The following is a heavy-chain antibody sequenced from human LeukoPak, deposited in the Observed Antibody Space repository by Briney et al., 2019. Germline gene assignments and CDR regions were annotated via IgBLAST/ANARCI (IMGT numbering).Heavy chain of an antibody. CDR1: GYTFTSYY. Sequence: ASVKASCKASGYTFTSYYMHSLRQSPGQRLEWMGIINPSGGSTSYAQKFQGRVIMTRDTSTSTVYMELSSLRSEDTAVYYCATPRIAAAGLFDYWGQGTLVIVSS. V-gene: IGHV1-46*01. D-gene: IGHD6-13*01. J-gene: IGHJ4*02. CDR3: ATPRIAAAGLFDY. CDR2: INPSGGST.